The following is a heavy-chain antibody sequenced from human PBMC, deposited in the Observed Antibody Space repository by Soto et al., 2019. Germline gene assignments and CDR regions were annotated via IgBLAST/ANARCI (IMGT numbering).Heavy chain of an antibody. CDR3: ARGEFLSYDDY. CDR2: INAGNGNT. V-gene: IGHV1-3*01. D-gene: IGHD3-16*01. CDR1: GYTFTSYA. J-gene: IGHJ4*02. Sequence: QVQLVQSGAEVKKPGASVKVSCKASGYTFTSYAMHWVRQAPGQRLEWMGWINAGNGNTKYSQKFQGRVTITRDTSASTAYMELSCLRSEDTAVYYCARGEFLSYDDYWGQGTLVTVSS.